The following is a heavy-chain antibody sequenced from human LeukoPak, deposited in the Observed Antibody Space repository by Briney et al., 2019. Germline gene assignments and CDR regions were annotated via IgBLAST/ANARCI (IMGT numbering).Heavy chain of an antibody. CDR1: GFTFAIYV. D-gene: IGHD3-22*01. V-gene: IGHV3-23*01. CDR2: ITTNGGRT. J-gene: IGHJ1*01. CDR3: AIMHGYYDGTGYWVQ. Sequence: GWSLRLSCASPGFTFAIYVMSWILKAPGKGLEWVSFITTNGGRTSYADCVEGRFTISRDNPRNTLYMQMNSLRDEETAVYYCAIMHGYYDGTGYWVQWGQGTLVTVSS.